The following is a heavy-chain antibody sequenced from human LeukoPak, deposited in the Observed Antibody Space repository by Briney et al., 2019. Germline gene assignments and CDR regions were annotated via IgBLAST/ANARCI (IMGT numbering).Heavy chain of an antibody. CDR1: GGSISSSNW. CDR2: IYHSGST. Sequence: SETLSLTCAVSGGSISSSNWWSWVRQPPGKGLEWIGEIYHSGSTNYNPSLKSRVTISIDTFNNEFSLKLRSVTAADTAVYYCARDFHRGGQQYYYGMDVWGQGTTVTVSS. V-gene: IGHV4-4*02. J-gene: IGHJ6*02. CDR3: ARDFHRGGQQYYYGMDV. D-gene: IGHD6-13*01.